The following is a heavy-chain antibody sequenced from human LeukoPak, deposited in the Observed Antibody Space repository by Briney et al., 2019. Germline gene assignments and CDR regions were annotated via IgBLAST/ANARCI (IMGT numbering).Heavy chain of an antibody. J-gene: IGHJ4*02. CDR2: ISSSSSYI. V-gene: IGHV3-21*01. CDR1: GLTFSSYS. CDR3: AISRYSGTSLDY. D-gene: IGHD1-26*01. Sequence: GGSLGLSCAASGLTFSSYSMNWGGQAPGKGLGGVSSISSSSSYIYYADSVKGRFTISRDNAKNSLYLQMNSLRAEDTAVYYCAISRYSGTSLDYWGQGSLVTVPS.